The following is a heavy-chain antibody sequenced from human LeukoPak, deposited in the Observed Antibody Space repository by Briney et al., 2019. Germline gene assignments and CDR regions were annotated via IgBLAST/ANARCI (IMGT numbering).Heavy chain of an antibody. Sequence: SETLSLTCTVSGGSISSSNYYWGWIRQPPGKGLEWIGSIYYSGSTYYNPSLKSGVTISVDTSKNQFSLKLSSVTAADTAVYYCARQRSDILSGYYRGPYYYYGMDVWGQGTTVTVSS. CDR1: GGSISSSNYY. D-gene: IGHD3-9*01. CDR3: ARQRSDILSGYYRGPYYYYGMDV. CDR2: IYYSGST. V-gene: IGHV4-39*01. J-gene: IGHJ6*02.